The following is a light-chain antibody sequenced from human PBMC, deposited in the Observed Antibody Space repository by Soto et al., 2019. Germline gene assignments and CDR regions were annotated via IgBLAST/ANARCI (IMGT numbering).Light chain of an antibody. CDR1: SSNIGSNY. Sequence: QPVLTQPPSASGTPGQRVTISCSGSSSNIGSNYVYWYQQLPGTAPKLLIYRNNQRPSGVPDRFSGSKSGTSASLAISGLRSEDEADYYCAAWEDSLSAVVFGGGTKLTVL. V-gene: IGLV1-47*01. J-gene: IGLJ2*01. CDR2: RNN. CDR3: AAWEDSLSAVV.